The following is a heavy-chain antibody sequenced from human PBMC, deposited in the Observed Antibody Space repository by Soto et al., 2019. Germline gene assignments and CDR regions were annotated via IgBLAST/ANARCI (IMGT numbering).Heavy chain of an antibody. D-gene: IGHD3-10*01. CDR2: IYYSGST. CDR3: ARSYYYGSGGYYYDY. CDR1: GGSTSSYY. V-gene: IGHV4-59*01. Sequence: PSETLSLTCTFSGGSTSSYYWSWIRQPPGKGLEWIGYIYYSGSTNYNPSLKSRVTISVDTSKNQFSLKLSSVTAADTAVYYCARSYYYGSGGYYYDYWGQGTLVTVSS. J-gene: IGHJ4*02.